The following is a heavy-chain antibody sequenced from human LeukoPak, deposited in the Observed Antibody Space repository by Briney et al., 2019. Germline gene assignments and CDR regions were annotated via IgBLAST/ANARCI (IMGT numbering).Heavy chain of an antibody. Sequence: GGSLRLSCAASGFTFSGYLMNWVRQAPGKGLEWVSYISSSSSTIYYADSVKGRFTISRDNAKNSLYLQMNSLRDEDTAVYYCARDMRRSVRDGYNYDAFDIWGQGTMVTVSS. V-gene: IGHV3-48*02. J-gene: IGHJ3*02. CDR1: GFTFSGYL. D-gene: IGHD5-24*01. CDR2: ISSSSSTI. CDR3: ARDMRRSVRDGYNYDAFDI.